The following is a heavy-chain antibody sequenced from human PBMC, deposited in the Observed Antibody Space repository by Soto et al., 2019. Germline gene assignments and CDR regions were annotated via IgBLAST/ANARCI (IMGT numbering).Heavy chain of an antibody. D-gene: IGHD2-15*01. J-gene: IGHJ4*02. CDR2: INPNSGGT. Sequence: ASVKVSCKASGYTFTGYYMHWVRKVPGQGLEWMGWINPNSGGTNYAQKFQGRVTMTADKSTSTAYMELSSLRSDDTAVYYCARDAAVVVVAADYWGQGTLVTVPS. V-gene: IGHV1-2*02. CDR1: GYTFTGYY. CDR3: ARDAAVVVVAADY.